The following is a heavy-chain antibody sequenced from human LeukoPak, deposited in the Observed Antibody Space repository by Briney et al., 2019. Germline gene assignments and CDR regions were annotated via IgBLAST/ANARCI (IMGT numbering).Heavy chain of an antibody. V-gene: IGHV1-8*03. CDR3: ARVWFRMGSGYKYYYMDV. J-gene: IGHJ6*03. CDR1: GYTFTGYY. Sequence: ASVKVSCKASGYTFTGYYMHWVRQAPGQGLEWMGWMNPNSGNTGYAQKFQGRVTITRNTSISTAYMELSSLRSEDTAVYYCARVWFRMGSGYKYYYMDVWGKGTTVTVSS. CDR2: MNPNSGNT. D-gene: IGHD3-22*01.